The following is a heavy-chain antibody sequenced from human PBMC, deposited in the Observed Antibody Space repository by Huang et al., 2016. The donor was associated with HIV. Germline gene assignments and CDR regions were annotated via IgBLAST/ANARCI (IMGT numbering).Heavy chain of an antibody. V-gene: IGHV3-21*01. J-gene: IGHJ6*03. CDR2: ISRGSGYI. CDR3: AREIALFDWLSPYYMDV. Sequence: EVQLVESGGGLVKPGGSLRLSCEASGFTFSSYNMNWVRQAPGKGLEWVSSISRGSGYIYHADSVKGRFTISIDNVQNSLHLQMNSLRAEDTAVYYCAREIALFDWLSPYYMDVWGKGTTVTVSS. CDR1: GFTFSSYN. D-gene: IGHD3-9*01.